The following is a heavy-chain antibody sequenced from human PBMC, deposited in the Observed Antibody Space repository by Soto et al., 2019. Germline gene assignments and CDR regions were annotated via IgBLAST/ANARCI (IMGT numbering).Heavy chain of an antibody. CDR1: GYTFTSYY. V-gene: IGHV1-46*01. D-gene: IGHD5-18*01. CDR3: ARVPVATAMALYYYYGMDV. J-gene: IGHJ6*02. Sequence: ASVKVSCKASGYTFTSYYMHWVRQAPGQGLEWMGIINPSGGSTSYAQKFQGRVTMTRDTSTSTVYMELSSLRSEDTAVYYCARVPVATAMALYYYYGMDVWGQGTTVTVSS. CDR2: INPSGGST.